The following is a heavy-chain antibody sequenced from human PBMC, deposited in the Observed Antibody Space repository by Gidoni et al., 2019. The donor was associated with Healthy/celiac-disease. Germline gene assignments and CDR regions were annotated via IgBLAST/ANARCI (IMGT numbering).Heavy chain of an antibody. CDR2: INHSGST. D-gene: IGHD2-15*01. CDR1: GGSFSGYS. CDR3: ARGTLGYCSGGSRLVGCYNWFDP. J-gene: IGHJ5*02. Sequence: QVQLQQWGAGLLKPSETLSLTCAVYGGSFSGYSWSWIRQPPGKGLEWIGEINHSGSTNYNPYLKSRVTISVDTSKNQFSLKLSSVTAADTAVYYCARGTLGYCSGGSRLVGCYNWFDPWGQGTLVTVSS. V-gene: IGHV4-34*01.